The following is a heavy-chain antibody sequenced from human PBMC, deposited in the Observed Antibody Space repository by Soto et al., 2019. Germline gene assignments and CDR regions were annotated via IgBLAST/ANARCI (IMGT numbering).Heavy chain of an antibody. V-gene: IGHV4-30-4*01. CDR1: GGSISSGDYY. J-gene: IGHJ4*02. D-gene: IGHD2-15*01. CDR3: ARLSILGYCSGGSCYYQNSGGLDY. Sequence: PSETLSLTCTVSGGSISSGDYYRSWIRQPPGKGLEWIGYIYYSGSTYYNPSLKSRVTISVDTSKNQFSLKLSSVTAADTAVYYCARLSILGYCSGGSCYYQNSGGLDYWGQGTLVTVSS. CDR2: IYYSGST.